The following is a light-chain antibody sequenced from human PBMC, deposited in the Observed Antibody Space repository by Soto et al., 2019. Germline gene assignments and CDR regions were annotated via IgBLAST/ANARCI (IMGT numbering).Light chain of an antibody. Sequence: EIVLTQSPATLSVSPAERVTLSCSASQSVISNLAWYQQKPGQAPRLXIACXSTRATGSSARLSGSGSATEFTLTISSLQSEDFAVYYCQQYKVGPRTFGQGTKVDIK. CDR2: CXS. V-gene: IGKV3-15*01. CDR3: QQYKVGPRT. CDR1: QSVISN. J-gene: IGKJ1*01.